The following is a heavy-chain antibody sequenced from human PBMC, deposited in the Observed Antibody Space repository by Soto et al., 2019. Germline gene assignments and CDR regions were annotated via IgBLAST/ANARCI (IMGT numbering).Heavy chain of an antibody. V-gene: IGHV3-48*01. D-gene: IGHD4-17*01. CDR1: GFTFSSYS. CDR3: VYGDYDYYYYYMDV. J-gene: IGHJ6*03. Sequence: GGSLRLSCAASGFTFSSYSMNWVRQAPGKGLEWVSYISSSSSTIYYADSVKGRFTISRDNAKNSLYLQMNSLRAEDTAVYYCVYGDYDYYYYYMDVWGKGTTVTVSS. CDR2: ISSSSSTI.